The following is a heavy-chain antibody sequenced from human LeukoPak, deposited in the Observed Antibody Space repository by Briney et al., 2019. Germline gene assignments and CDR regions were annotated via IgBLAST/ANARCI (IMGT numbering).Heavy chain of an antibody. CDR1: GFTFSSYE. D-gene: IGHD5-18*01. CDR3: ARVVSGIQLWLGY. V-gene: IGHV3-48*03. J-gene: IGHJ4*02. Sequence: GGSLRLSCAASGFTFSSYEMNWVRQAPGKGLEWVSYISSSGSTIYYADSVKGRFTISRDNAKNSLYLQMNSLRAEDTAVYYCARVVSGIQLWLGYWGQGTLVTASS. CDR2: ISSSGSTI.